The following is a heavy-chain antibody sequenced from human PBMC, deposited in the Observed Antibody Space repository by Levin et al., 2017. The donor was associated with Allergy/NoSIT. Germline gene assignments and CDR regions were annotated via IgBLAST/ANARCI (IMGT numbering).Heavy chain of an antibody. V-gene: IGHV3-23*02. D-gene: IGHD1-26*01. CDR3: AKDLRVGDGLWEFDY. J-gene: IGHJ4*02. CDR1: GFTFGTYA. CDR2: LTGGGAE. Sequence: QPGGSLRLSCAASGFTFGTYAMSWVRQTPGRGLEWVAGLTGGGAEYYGSSVKGRFSISRDRCRDTLFLQMNNLRAEDTAVYYCAKDLRVGDGLWEFDYWGQGTLVTVSS.